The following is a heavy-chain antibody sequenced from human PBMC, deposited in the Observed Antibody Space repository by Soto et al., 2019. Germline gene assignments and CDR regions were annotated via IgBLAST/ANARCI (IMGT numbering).Heavy chain of an antibody. CDR3: ARKVLGSTSRPDWWYFDL. Sequence: EVQLLESGGGLVQPGGSLRLSCVGSGFTLINYAMNWARQTPGKGLGWVSTTSGGGDRTFDADTVKGRFTISRDNSKNTVNLQMNSLRADDTAVYYCARKVLGSTSRPDWWYFDLWGRGTLVTVSS. CDR1: GFTLINYA. CDR2: TSGGGDRT. V-gene: IGHV3-23*01. D-gene: IGHD2-2*01. J-gene: IGHJ2*01.